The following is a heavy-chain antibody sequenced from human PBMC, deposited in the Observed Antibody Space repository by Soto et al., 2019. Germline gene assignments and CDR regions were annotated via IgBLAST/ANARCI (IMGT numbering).Heavy chain of an antibody. CDR3: ATIRGRDGYNFGYYFDY. CDR2: TNPSDGST. CDR1: GYSLTSYY. V-gene: IGHV1-46*01. D-gene: IGHD5-12*01. J-gene: IGHJ4*02. Sequence: ASVKVSCKASGYSLTSYYMHWVRQAPGQGLEWMGITNPSDGSTNYAQKFQGRVTMISDTSTSTAYMELSSLRSEDTAVYYCATIRGRDGYNFGYYFDYWGQGTLVTVSS.